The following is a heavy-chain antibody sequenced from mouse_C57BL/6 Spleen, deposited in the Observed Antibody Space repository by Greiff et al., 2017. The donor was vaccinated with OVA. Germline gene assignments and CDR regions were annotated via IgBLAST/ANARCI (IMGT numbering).Heavy chain of an antibody. D-gene: IGHD2-4*01. J-gene: IGHJ4*01. Sequence: QVQLQQSGAELARPGASVKMSCKASGYTFTSYTMHWVKQRPGQGLEWIGYINPSSGYTKYNQKFKDKATLTADKSSSTAYMKLSSLTSEDSAVYYCASPYDYEDAMDYWGQGTSVTVSS. CDR1: GYTFTSYT. CDR2: INPSSGYT. CDR3: ASPYDYEDAMDY. V-gene: IGHV1-4*01.